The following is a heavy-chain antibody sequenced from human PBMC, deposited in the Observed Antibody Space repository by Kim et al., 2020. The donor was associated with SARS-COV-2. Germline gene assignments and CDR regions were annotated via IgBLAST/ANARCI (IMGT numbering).Heavy chain of an antibody. J-gene: IGHJ6*02. CDR3: AKDKRGYYYYGMDV. V-gene: IGHV3-9*01. CDR1: GFTFDDYA. CDR2: ISWNSGSI. Sequence: GGSLRLSCAASGFTFDDYAMHWVRQAPGKGLEWVSGISWNSGSIGYADSVKGRFTISRDNANTFLYLQMNSLRAEDTALYYCAKDKRGYYYYGMDVWGQGTTVTVSS.